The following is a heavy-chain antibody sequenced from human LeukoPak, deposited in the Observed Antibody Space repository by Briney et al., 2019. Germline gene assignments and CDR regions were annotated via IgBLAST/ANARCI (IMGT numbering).Heavy chain of an antibody. CDR1: GFTFSSYW. V-gene: IGHV3-7*03. J-gene: IGHJ6*02. CDR2: IKQDGSEK. Sequence: PGGPLRLSCAASGFTFSSYWMSWVRQAPGKGLEWVANIKQDGSEKYYVDSVKGRFTISRDNAKNSLYLQMNSLRAEDTAVYYCARDDYYDSSDVYGMDVWGQGTTVTVSS. D-gene: IGHD3-22*01. CDR3: ARDDYYDSSDVYGMDV.